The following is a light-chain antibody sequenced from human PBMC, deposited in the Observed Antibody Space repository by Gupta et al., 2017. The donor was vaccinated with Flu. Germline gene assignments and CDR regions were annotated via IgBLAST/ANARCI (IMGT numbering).Light chain of an antibody. CDR1: QSLLHSDGYTY. Sequence: EIVLTQTPLSLSITPGEQASMSCRSSQSLLHSDGYTYLYWFLQKARSVSTLLNSEVSYRFSGVQDSGGGRGSGEESTRKSSRVEDEVGGVSSRMQDAKDLFTFGPGTKVDI. J-gene: IGKJ3*01. CDR2: EVS. CDR3: MQDAKDLFT. V-gene: IGKV2D-26*02.